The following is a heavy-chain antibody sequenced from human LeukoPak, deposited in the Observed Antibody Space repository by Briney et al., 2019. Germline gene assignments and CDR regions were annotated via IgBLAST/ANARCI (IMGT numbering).Heavy chain of an antibody. CDR1: GFPLSNAW. D-gene: IGHD3-22*01. CDR2: VKSKIEGGTT. V-gene: IGHV3-15*01. CDR3: TTVSGVWLLHY. Sequence: GGSLRLSCAASGFPLSNAWLSWVRQAPGKGLEYIGRVKSKIEGGTTDYAGPVKGRFTISRDDSKNTLYLQMNSLTTEDTAVYYCTTVSGVWLLHYWGQGTLVTVSS. J-gene: IGHJ4*02.